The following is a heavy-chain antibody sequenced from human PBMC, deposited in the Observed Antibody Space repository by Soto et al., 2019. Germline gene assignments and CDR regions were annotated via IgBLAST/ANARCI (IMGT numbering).Heavy chain of an antibody. V-gene: IGHV4-59*08. D-gene: IGHD4-4*01. CDR1: GGSFSGYY. Sequence: SETLSLTCAVYGGSFSGYYWSWIRQPPGKGLEWIGYINYSGSTNYNPSLKSRVTISVDTSKNQFSLKLSSVTAADTAVYYCARLYSNLPLYYYYYMDVWGKGTTVTVSS. J-gene: IGHJ6*03. CDR2: INYSGST. CDR3: ARLYSNLPLYYYYYMDV.